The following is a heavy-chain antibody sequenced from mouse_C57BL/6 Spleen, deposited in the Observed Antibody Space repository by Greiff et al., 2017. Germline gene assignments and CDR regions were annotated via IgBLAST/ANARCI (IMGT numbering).Heavy chain of an antibody. CDR1: GYTFTSYW. V-gene: IGHV1-59*01. CDR3: ARSGGVLRRDAMDY. CDR2: IDPSDSYT. Sequence: QVQLQQSGAELVRPGTSVKLSCKASGYTFTSYWMHWVKQRPGQGLEWIGGIDPSDSYTNYNQKFKGKATLTVDTSSSTAYMQLSSLTSEDSAVYYCARSGGVLRRDAMDYWGQGTSVTVSS. D-gene: IGHD1-1*01. J-gene: IGHJ4*01.